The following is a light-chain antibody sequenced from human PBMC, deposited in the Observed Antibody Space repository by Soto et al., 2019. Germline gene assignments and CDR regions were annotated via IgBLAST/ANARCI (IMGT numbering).Light chain of an antibody. CDR2: GVK. CDR3: SSYTTSYFYV. V-gene: IGLV2-14*01. CDR1: GRDIGAYDY. J-gene: IGLJ1*01. Sequence: QSALAQPASVSGSPGQSITISCTESGRDIGAYDYVSWYQQHPGKAPKLLIYGVKNRPSGVSYRFSASKSAFTASLTISGLQAEDEAHYYCSSYTTSYFYVFGPGTKVTVL.